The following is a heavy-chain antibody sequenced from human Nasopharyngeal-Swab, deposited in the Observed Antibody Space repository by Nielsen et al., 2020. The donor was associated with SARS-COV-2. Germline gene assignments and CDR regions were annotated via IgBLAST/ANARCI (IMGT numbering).Heavy chain of an antibody. J-gene: IGHJ5*02. CDR3: ARDTSGRLGFDP. CDR2: IIPIFGTA. CDR1: GGTFSSYA. Sequence: SVKVSCKASGGTFSSYAISWVRQAPGQGLEWMGGIIPIFGTAKYAQKFQGRVTIPADESTSTAYMELSSLRSEATAVYYCARDTSGRLGFDPGGQGNLVTVSS. D-gene: IGHD3-10*01. V-gene: IGHV1-69*13.